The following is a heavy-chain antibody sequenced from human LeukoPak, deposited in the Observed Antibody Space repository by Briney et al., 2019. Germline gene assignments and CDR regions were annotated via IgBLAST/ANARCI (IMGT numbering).Heavy chain of an antibody. V-gene: IGHV1-8*01. CDR3: ARSDFWSGYYGSDY. J-gene: IGHJ4*02. D-gene: IGHD3-3*01. Sequence: ASVKVSCKASGYTFTSYDVNWVRQATGQGLEWMGWMNPNSGNTGYAQKFQGRVTMTRNTSISTAYMELSSLRSEDTAAYHCARSDFWSGYYGSDYWGQGTLVTVSS. CDR2: MNPNSGNT. CDR1: GYTFTSYD.